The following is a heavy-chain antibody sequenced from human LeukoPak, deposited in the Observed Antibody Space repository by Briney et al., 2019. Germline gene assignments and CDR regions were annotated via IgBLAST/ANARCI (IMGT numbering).Heavy chain of an antibody. J-gene: IGHJ3*02. D-gene: IGHD3-22*01. CDR3: ARSYYYDSSGYRIWRWADAFDI. V-gene: IGHV4-39*01. CDR1: GGSISSSSYY. CDR2: IYYSGST. Sequence: SETLSLTCTVSGGSISSSSYYWGWIRQPPGKGLEWIGSIYYSGSTYYNPSLKSRVTISVDTSKNRFSLKLSSVTAADTAVYYCARSYYYDSSGYRIWRWADAFDIWGQGTMVTVSS.